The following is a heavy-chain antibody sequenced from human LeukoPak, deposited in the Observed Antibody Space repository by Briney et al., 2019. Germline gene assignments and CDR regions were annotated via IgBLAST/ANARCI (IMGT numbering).Heavy chain of an antibody. D-gene: IGHD3-3*01. CDR3: ARVSLDYPLSYPKMLYYDFWSGSRRDYYYYMDV. J-gene: IGHJ6*03. Sequence: SVKVSCKASGGTFSSYAISWVRQAPGQGLEWMGGIIPIFGTANYAQKFQGRVTITADESTSTAYMELSSLRSEDTAVYYCARVSLDYPLSYPKMLYYDFWSGSRRDYYYYMDVWGKGTTVTVSS. CDR1: GGTFSSYA. CDR2: IIPIFGTA. V-gene: IGHV1-69*13.